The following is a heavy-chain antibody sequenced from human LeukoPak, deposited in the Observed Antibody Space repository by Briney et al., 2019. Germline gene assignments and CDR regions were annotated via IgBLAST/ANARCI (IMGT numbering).Heavy chain of an antibody. CDR2: INPKSGGT. CDR1: GYTFSAYC. CDR3: ARVEWHTAMVTGEPDY. J-gene: IGHJ4*02. Sequence: GASVKVSCKASGYTFSAYCMHWVRQAPGQGLEWMGWINPKSGGTNYAQQFQDRVTMTTDTSTSTAYMELRSLRSDDTSVYYCARVEWHTAMVTGEPDYWGQGTLVTVSS. V-gene: IGHV1-2*02. D-gene: IGHD5-18*01.